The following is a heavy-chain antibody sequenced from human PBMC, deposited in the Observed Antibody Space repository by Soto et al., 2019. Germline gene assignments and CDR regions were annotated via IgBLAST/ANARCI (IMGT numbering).Heavy chain of an antibody. V-gene: IGHV3-23*01. J-gene: IGHJ4*02. Sequence: EVQLMESGGGLVQPGGSLRLSCAASGFTFSSYAMSWVRQAPGKGLEWVSAISGSGGSTYYADSVKGRFTISRDKSKKKLFLQMESLRAEDTAIYFRAKDTPLTGTSRKFDHWGQGTLVTVSS. CDR1: GFTFSSYA. CDR3: AKDTPLTGTSRKFDH. D-gene: IGHD1-7*01. CDR2: ISGSGGST.